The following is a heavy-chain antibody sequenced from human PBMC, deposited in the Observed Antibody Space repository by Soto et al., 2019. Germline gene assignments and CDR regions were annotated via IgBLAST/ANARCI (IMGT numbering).Heavy chain of an antibody. D-gene: IGHD6-13*01. V-gene: IGHV3-30*18. CDR2: IPNDGSDK. CDR3: AKDQGIAASHGID. CDR1: GFTFNNYG. J-gene: IGHJ3*01. Sequence: QVQLVESGGGVVQPGRSLRLSCAASGFTFNNYGMHWVRQAPGKGLEWVAVIPNDGSDKYYADSVKGRLTISRDNSKNTVYLQMNSLRAEDTAVYYCAKDQGIAASHGIDWGQGTMVTVSS.